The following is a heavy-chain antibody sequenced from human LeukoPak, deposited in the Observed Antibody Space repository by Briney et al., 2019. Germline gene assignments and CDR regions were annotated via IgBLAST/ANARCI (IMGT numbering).Heavy chain of an antibody. J-gene: IGHJ4*02. CDR1: GFTVITND. D-gene: IGHD1-14*01. V-gene: IGHV3-53*01. CDR3: ARGVEPLAANTLAY. Sequence: GGSLRLSCAASGFTVITNDMTWVRQAPGKGLEWVSVLYSDGNTKYADSVQGRFTISRDNSKNTLYLEMNSLRPDDAAVYYCARGVEPLAANTLAYWGQGTLVTVSS. CDR2: LYSDGNT.